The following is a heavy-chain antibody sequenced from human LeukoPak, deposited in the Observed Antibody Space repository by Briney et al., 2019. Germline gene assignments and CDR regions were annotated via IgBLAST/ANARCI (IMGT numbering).Heavy chain of an antibody. CDR1: GYTFTSYY. D-gene: IGHD3-22*01. Sequence: ASVKVSCKVSGYTFTSYYMHWVRQAPGQGLEWMGIINPSGGSTSYAQKFQGRVTMTRDMSTSTVYMELSSLRSEDTAVYYCARDGFRSNYYDSSGYPNHFDYWGQGTLVTVSS. J-gene: IGHJ4*02. V-gene: IGHV1-46*01. CDR3: ARDGFRSNYYDSSGYPNHFDY. CDR2: INPSGGST.